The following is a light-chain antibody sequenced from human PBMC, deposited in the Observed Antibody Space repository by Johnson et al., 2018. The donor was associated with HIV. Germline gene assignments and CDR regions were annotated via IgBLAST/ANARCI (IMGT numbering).Light chain of an antibody. J-gene: IGLJ1*01. V-gene: IGLV1-51*02. CDR3: GTWDSGLSAVYV. CDR2: ENN. Sequence: QSVLTQPPSVSAAPGQKVTISCSGSSSNIGNNYVSWYQQFPGTAPKLLIYENNKRPSGIPDRFSGSKSGTSATLGITGLQTGDEADYYCGTWDSGLSAVYVFGTGTKVTVL. CDR1: SSNIGNNY.